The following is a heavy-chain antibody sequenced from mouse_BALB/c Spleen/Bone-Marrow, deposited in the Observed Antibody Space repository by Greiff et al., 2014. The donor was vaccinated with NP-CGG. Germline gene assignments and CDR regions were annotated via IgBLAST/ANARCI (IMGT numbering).Heavy chain of an antibody. D-gene: IGHD1-1*01. CDR2: IDPANGNT. CDR1: GFNIKDTY. CDR3: AIYYYGSSGFAY. J-gene: IGHJ3*01. Sequence: EVQLQQSGAELVKPGASVKLSCTASGFNIKDTYMHWVKQRPELGLEWIGRIDPANGNTKYDPKFQGKATITADTSSNTAYLQLSSLTPEDTAVYYCAIYYYGSSGFAYWGQGTLVTVSA. V-gene: IGHV14-3*02.